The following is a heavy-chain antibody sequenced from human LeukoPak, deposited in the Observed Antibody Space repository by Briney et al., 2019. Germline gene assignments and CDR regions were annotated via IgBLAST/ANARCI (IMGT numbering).Heavy chain of an antibody. CDR1: GGSISSYY. D-gene: IGHD6-19*01. V-gene: IGHV4-59*01. CDR3: ARYASGWSSYYFDY. Sequence: PSETLSLTCTVSGGSISSYYWSWIRQPPGKGLEWIGYISYSGSTSYNPSLKSRVTISVDTSKNQFSLKVSSVTAADTAVYYCARYASGWSSYYFDYWGQGTLVTVSS. CDR2: ISYSGST. J-gene: IGHJ4*02.